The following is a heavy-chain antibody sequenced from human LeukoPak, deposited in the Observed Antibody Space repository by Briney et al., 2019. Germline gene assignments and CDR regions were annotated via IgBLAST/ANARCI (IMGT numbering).Heavy chain of an antibody. Sequence: PSETLSLTCTVSGGSISSSSYYWGWIRQPPGTGLEWIGTMYYGGSTYYNPSLNSRVTISVDTSKNQFSLKLRSVTAADTAVYYCASVTPLRYDFGGFDSWGQGALVTVSS. V-gene: IGHV4-39*07. CDR3: ASVTPLRYDFGGFDS. J-gene: IGHJ4*02. CDR2: MYYGGST. D-gene: IGHD3-9*01. CDR1: GGSISSSSYY.